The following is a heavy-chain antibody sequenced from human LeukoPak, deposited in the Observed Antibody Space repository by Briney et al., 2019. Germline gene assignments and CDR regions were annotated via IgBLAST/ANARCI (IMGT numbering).Heavy chain of an antibody. J-gene: IGHJ4*02. CDR2: INPNSGGT. Sequence: GASVKVSCKASGYTFTGYYMHWVRQAPGQGLEWMGWINPNSGGTNYAQKFQGRVTMTRDTSISTAYMELSRLRSDDTAVYYCVRWGYDSGGFAQYYFDYWGQGTLVTVSS. CDR3: VRWGYDSGGFAQYYFDY. D-gene: IGHD3-22*01. CDR1: GYTFTGYY. V-gene: IGHV1-2*02.